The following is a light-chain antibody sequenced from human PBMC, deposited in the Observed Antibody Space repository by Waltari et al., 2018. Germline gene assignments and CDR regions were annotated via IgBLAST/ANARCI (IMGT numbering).Light chain of an antibody. J-gene: IGKJ1*01. CDR2: GAS. CDR1: QSVSRT. V-gene: IGKV3-20*01. CDR3: QHYVRLPVT. Sequence: EIVLTQSPGTLSLSPGERATLSCRASQSVSRTLAWYQQTPGPAPRRLIYGASTRATGIPERFSGGGSGTDFSLTISRLEPEDFAVYYCQHYVRLPVTFGQGTKVEIK.